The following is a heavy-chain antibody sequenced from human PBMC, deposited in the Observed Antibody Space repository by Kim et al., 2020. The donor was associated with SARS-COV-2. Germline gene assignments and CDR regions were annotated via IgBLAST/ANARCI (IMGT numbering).Heavy chain of an antibody. V-gene: IGHV4-59*01. CDR2: T. CDR3: ARAYSNNCFDP. D-gene: IGHD4-4*01. J-gene: IGHJ5*02. Sequence: TTHNPPHKEQVTISVDTSKNQFALKLSSVTDADTAVYYCARAYSNNCFDPWGQGTLVTVSS.